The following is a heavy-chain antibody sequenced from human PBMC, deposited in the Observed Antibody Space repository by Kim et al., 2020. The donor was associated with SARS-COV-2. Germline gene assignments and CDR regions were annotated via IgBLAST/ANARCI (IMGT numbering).Heavy chain of an antibody. J-gene: IGHJ3*02. CDR1: GGSISSYY. CDR3: ARVRGDYYGSGSNDAFDI. CDR2: IYYSGST. D-gene: IGHD3-10*01. V-gene: IGHV4-59*01. Sequence: SETLSLTCTVSGGSISSYYWSWIRQPPGKGLEWIGYIYYSGSTNYNPSLKSRVTISVDTSKNQFSLKLSSVTAADTAVYYCARVRGDYYGSGSNDAFDIWGQGTMVTVSS.